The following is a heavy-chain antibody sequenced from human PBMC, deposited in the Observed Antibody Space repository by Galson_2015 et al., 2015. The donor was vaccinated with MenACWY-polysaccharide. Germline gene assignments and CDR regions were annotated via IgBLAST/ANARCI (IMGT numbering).Heavy chain of an antibody. CDR2: IQNVRSNK. Sequence: SLRLSCAASGHTFRSSGMHWVRQAPGKGLEWVAVIQNVRSNKAYADYVKGRFTISRDNSKNTLYLEMNSLRAEDTAVYYCARESSRIVFHSFDIWGQGTMVTVSS. J-gene: IGHJ3*02. CDR1: GHTFRSSG. CDR3: ARESSRIVFHSFDI. D-gene: IGHD6-19*01. V-gene: IGHV3-33*01.